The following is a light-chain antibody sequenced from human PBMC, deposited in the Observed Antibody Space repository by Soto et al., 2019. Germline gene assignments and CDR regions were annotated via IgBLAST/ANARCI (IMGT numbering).Light chain of an antibody. V-gene: IGLV3-21*04. CDR2: YDS. J-gene: IGLJ3*02. CDR3: QVWDSSSDPWV. Sequence: YELTQPPSVSVAPGKTARITCGGNNIGSKSVHWYQQKPGQAPVLVIYYDSDRPSGIPERFSGSNSGNTATLTISRVEAGDEADYYCQVWDSSSDPWVFGGGTKLTVL. CDR1: NIGSKS.